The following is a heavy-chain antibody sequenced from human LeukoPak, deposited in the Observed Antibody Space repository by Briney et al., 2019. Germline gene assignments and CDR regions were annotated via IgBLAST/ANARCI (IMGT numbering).Heavy chain of an antibody. D-gene: IGHD2-2*01. Sequence: GGSLTLSCAASGFTFSSYEMNWVRQAPGKGLEWISYISSSGSTKYYADSVKGRFTISRDNAKNSLYLQMNSLRAEDTAVYYCARGVVPAAIWGQGTLVTVSS. CDR1: GFTFSSYE. CDR3: ARGVVPAAI. CDR2: ISSSGSTK. J-gene: IGHJ4*02. V-gene: IGHV3-48*03.